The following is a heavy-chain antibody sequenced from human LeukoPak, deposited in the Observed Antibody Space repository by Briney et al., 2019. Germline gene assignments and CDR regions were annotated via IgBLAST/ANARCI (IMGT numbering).Heavy chain of an antibody. D-gene: IGHD2/OR15-2a*01. Sequence: GGSLRLSCAASGFTLSAYWMHWVRQAPGKGLMWVSRIEGDGNRITYADSVKGRFTISRDNAKNTLYLQMNSLRAEDTAVYYCAREGPRGNSQFDYWGQGTLVTVSS. J-gene: IGHJ4*02. CDR2: IEGDGNRI. CDR3: AREGPRGNSQFDY. V-gene: IGHV3-74*01. CDR1: GFTLSAYW.